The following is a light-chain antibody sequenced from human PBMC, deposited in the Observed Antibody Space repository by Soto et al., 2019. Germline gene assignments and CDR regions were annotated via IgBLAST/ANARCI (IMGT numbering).Light chain of an antibody. CDR2: GAS. V-gene: IGKV3-15*01. CDR1: QSVSRN. CDR3: QQYNTWPYT. J-gene: IGKJ2*01. Sequence: EIFMTQSPASLCVFPGERATLSCRASQSVSRNLAWYQQKPGQAPRLLFYGASTRATGIPARFSGSGSGTEFTLTISSLQSEDFAVYYCQQYNTWPYTFGQGTKVDI.